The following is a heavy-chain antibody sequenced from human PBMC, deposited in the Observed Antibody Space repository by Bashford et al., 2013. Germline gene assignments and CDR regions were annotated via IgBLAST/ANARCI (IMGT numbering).Heavy chain of an antibody. J-gene: IGHJ6*01. Sequence: SETLSLTCAVYGGSFSGYYWSWIRQPPGKGLEWIGEINHSGSTNYNPSLKSRVTISVDTSKNQFSLKLSSVTAADTAVYYCASLYPTAGMDVVGAKGTTVTVSS. CDR3: ASLYPTAGMDV. CDR2: INHSGST. V-gene: IGHV4-34*01. D-gene: IGHD3-10*01. CDR1: GGSFSGYY.